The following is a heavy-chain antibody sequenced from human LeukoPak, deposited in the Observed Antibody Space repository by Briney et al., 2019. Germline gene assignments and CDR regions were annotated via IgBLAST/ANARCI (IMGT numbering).Heavy chain of an antibody. CDR1: GFTFSSYW. D-gene: IGHD3-10*01. CDR2: IKQDGSEK. J-gene: IGHJ4*02. CDR3: ARGGYYGSGSYYEFDY. V-gene: IGHV3-7*03. Sequence: GGSLRLSCAASGFTFSSYWMSWVRQAPGKGLEWVANIKQDGSEKYYVDSVKARFTISRDNAKNSLYLQMNSLRAEDTAVYYCARGGYYGSGSYYEFDYWGQGTLVTVSS.